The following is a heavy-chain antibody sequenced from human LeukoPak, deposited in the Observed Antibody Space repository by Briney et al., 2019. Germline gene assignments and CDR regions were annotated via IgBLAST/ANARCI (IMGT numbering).Heavy chain of an antibody. CDR3: ARAYSSSWYWNWFDP. J-gene: IGHJ5*02. CDR2: IYPTGST. D-gene: IGHD6-13*01. CDR1: APSISSGSYY. V-gene: IGHV4-61*09. Sequence: SQTLSLTCTVSAPSISSGSYYWSWIRQPPGKGLEWIGNIYPTGSTYYNPSLKRRVTISVDTSKNQFSLKVSSVSAADTAVYYCARAYSSSWYWNWFDPWGQGTLVTVSS.